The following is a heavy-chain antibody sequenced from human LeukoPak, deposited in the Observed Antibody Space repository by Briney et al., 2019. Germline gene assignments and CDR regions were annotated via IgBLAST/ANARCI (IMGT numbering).Heavy chain of an antibody. Sequence: SQTLSLTCTVSGGSISSGDYYWSWIRQPPGKGLEWIGYIYYSGSTYYNPSLKSRVTISVDTSKNQFSLKLSSVTAADTAVYYCARDPVAVAFTDYWGQGTLVTVSS. CDR1: GGSISSGDYY. CDR3: ARDPVAVAFTDY. D-gene: IGHD6-19*01. V-gene: IGHV4-30-4*08. CDR2: IYYSGST. J-gene: IGHJ4*02.